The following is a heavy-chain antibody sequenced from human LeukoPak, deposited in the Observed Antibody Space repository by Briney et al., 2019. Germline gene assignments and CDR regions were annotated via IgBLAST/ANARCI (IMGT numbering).Heavy chain of an antibody. CDR2: ISAYNGNT. V-gene: IGHV1-18*04. D-gene: IGHD3-9*01. CDR1: GYTFTSYG. J-gene: IGHJ4*02. Sequence: ASVKVSCKASGYTFTSYGISWVRQAPGQGLEWMGWISAYNGNTNYAQKLQGRVTMTADTSTSTAYMGLRSLRSDDTAVYYCARVLDDILTGYYPFDYWGQGTLATVSS. CDR3: ARVLDDILTGYYPFDY.